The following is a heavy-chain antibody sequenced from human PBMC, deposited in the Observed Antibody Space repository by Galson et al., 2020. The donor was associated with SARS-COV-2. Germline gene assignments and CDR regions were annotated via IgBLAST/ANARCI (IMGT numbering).Heavy chain of an antibody. Sequence: TLSLTCAVYGGSFSDYSWTWVRQPPGKGLEWIGEISHSGSTNYSPSLKSRVFMSVDTSKNQFSLKLSSVTAADTAVYYCARGGSRPIMVFDYYYFYMDVWGKGTTVTGSS. CDR3: ARGGSRPIMVFDYYYFYMDV. J-gene: IGHJ6*03. D-gene: IGHD2-8*01. CDR1: GGSFSDYS. CDR2: ISHSGST. V-gene: IGHV4-34*01.